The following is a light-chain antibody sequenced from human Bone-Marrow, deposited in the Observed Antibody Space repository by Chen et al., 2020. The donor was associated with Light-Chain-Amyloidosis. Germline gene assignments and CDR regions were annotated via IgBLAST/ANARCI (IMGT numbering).Light chain of an antibody. CDR3: QVWDRSSDRSV. V-gene: IGLV3-21*02. CDR1: NIGSTS. J-gene: IGLJ3*02. Sequence: SYVLTQPSSVSVAPGQTATIACGGNNIGSTSVHWYQQTPGQAPLLVVYDVSDRPSGIPERLSGSNSGNTATLTISRVEAGDEADYYCQVWDRSSDRSVFGGGTKLTVL. CDR2: DVS.